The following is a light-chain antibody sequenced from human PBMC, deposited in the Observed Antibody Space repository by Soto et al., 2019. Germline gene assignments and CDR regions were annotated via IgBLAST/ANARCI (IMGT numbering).Light chain of an antibody. J-gene: IGLJ1*01. CDR2: GVS. V-gene: IGLV2-14*03. CDR1: SSDIGAFDY. Sequence: QSVLTQPASVPGSPGQSITISCSGTSSDIGAFDYVSWYQQYPGKAPKLIIYGVSSRPSGVSNRFSGSKSGNTASLTISGLQAEDEADYYCSSYTSIRSYVFGTGTKLTVL. CDR3: SSYTSIRSYV.